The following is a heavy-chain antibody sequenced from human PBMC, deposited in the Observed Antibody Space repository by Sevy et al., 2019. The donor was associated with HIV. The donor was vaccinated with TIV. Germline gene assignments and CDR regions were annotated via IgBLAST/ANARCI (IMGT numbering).Heavy chain of an antibody. Sequence: GGSLRLSCAASGFTVSSNYMSWVRQAPGKGLEWVPVIYSDDSTYYADSVKGRFSISRDNSKNTLSLQMNSLRAEDTALYYCARGKSGYGYGLDYWGQGTLVTVSS. CDR3: ARGKSGYGYGLDY. D-gene: IGHD5-18*01. V-gene: IGHV3-66*01. CDR1: GFTVSSNY. CDR2: IYSDDST. J-gene: IGHJ4*02.